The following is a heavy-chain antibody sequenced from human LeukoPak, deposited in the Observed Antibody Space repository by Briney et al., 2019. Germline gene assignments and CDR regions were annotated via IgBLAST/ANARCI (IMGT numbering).Heavy chain of an antibody. J-gene: IGHJ4*02. CDR1: GFTLSSYS. Sequence: GGSLRLSCAASGFTLSSYSMSWVRKAPGKGVEWVSAISGSGISTYYADSVKGRFTISRDNSRTTLYLQMDSLRAEDTAVYYCAKDVVTAHPWYFDYWGQGTLVTVSS. V-gene: IGHV3-23*01. CDR3: AKDVVTAHPWYFDY. CDR2: ISGSGIST. D-gene: IGHD2-21*02.